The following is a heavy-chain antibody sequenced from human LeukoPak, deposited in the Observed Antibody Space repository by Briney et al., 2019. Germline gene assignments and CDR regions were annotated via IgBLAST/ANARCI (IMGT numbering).Heavy chain of an antibody. J-gene: IGHJ4*02. D-gene: IGHD1-26*01. CDR1: GFTFSDHY. Sequence: PGGSLRLSCAASGFTFSDHYMDWVRQAPGKGLEWVGRTRNKANSYTTQYAASVKGRFTISRDDSENSLYLQMNGLKTEDTAVYYCARVRVGASRVGSDYWGQGTLVTVSS. V-gene: IGHV3-72*01. CDR3: ARVRVGASRVGSDY. CDR2: TRNKANSYTT.